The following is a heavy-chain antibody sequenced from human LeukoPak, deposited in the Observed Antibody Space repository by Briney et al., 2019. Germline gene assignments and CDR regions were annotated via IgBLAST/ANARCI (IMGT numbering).Heavy chain of an antibody. D-gene: IGHD3-10*01. V-gene: IGHV3-21*01. CDR3: ARDWGGSGSYD. J-gene: IGHJ4*02. CDR1: GFTFSSYS. CDR2: ISSSSSYI. Sequence: GGSLRLSCAASGFTFSSYSMNWVRQAPGRGLEWFSSISSSSSYIYYADSVKGRFTISRDNAKNSLYLQMNSLRAEDTAVYYCARDWGGSGSYDWGQGTLVTVSS.